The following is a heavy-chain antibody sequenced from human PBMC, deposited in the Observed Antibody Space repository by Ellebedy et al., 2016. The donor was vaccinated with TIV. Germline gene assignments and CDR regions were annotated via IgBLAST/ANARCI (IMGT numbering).Heavy chain of an antibody. CDR3: ARDTTDYYYGSGSYYKWFDP. Sequence: MPGGSLRLSCTVSGGSITSFYWSWIRQTPGKGLEYIGNIYYTGSTHYNPSLKSRVTISVDTSKNQFSLKLSSVTAADTAVYYCARDTTDYYYGSGSYYKWFDPWGQGTLVTVSS. CDR2: IYYTGST. J-gene: IGHJ5*02. V-gene: IGHV4-59*01. D-gene: IGHD3-10*01. CDR1: GGSITSFY.